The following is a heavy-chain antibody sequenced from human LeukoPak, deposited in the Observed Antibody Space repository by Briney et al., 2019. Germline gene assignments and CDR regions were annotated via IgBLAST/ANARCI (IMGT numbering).Heavy chain of an antibody. J-gene: IGHJ3*02. CDR2: INHSGST. V-gene: IGHV4-39*07. D-gene: IGHD3-22*01. Sequence: SETLSLTCTVSGGSISSSSYYWGWIRQPPGKGLEWIGEINHSGSTNYNPSLKSRVTISVDTSKNQFSLKLSSVTAADTAVYYCARKRVVKHRGAFDIWGQGTMVTVSS. CDR1: GGSISSSSYY. CDR3: ARKRVVKHRGAFDI.